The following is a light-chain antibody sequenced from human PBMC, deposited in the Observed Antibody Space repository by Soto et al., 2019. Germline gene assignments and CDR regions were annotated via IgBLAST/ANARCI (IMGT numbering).Light chain of an antibody. J-gene: IGLJ3*02. CDR1: SSDVGGYNY. Sequence: QSALTQPPSASASPGQSVTISCTGTSSDVGGYNYVSWYQQHPGKAPKVMIYDVSRRPSGVPDRFSGSKSGNTASLTVSGLQAEEEADYYCSSYAGSNNWVFGGGTKLTVL. V-gene: IGLV2-8*01. CDR3: SSYAGSNNWV. CDR2: DVS.